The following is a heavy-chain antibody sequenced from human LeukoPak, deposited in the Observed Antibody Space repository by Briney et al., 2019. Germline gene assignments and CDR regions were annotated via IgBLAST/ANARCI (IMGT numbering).Heavy chain of an antibody. CDR3: TSPTRSGSYEPNAFDI. CDR1: GSTFSGSA. V-gene: IGHV3-73*01. Sequence: GGSLKLSCEASGSTFSGSAMHWVRQASGKGLEWVGRIRSKTNSYATAYAASVKGRFTISRDDSKNTAYLQMSSLKTEDTAVYYCTSPTRSGSYEPNAFDIWGQGTMLTVSS. J-gene: IGHJ3*02. CDR2: IRSKTNSYAT. D-gene: IGHD1-26*01.